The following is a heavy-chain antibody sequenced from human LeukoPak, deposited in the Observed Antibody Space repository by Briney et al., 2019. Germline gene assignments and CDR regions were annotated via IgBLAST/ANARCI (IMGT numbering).Heavy chain of an antibody. Sequence: SETLSLTCTVSGGSISSYYWSWIRQPPGKGLEWIGYIYYSGTTNYNPSLKSRVTLSVDTSKSQFSLKLSSVTAADTAVYYCARVSGDHALDYWGQGTLVTVSS. CDR2: IYYSGTT. J-gene: IGHJ4*02. CDR1: GGSISSYY. CDR3: ARVSGDHALDY. D-gene: IGHD4-17*01. V-gene: IGHV4-59*01.